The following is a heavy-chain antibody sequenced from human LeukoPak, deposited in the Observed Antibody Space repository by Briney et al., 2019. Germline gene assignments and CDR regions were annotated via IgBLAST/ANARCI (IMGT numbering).Heavy chain of an antibody. V-gene: IGHV3-7*01. CDR1: GFTLSRFW. J-gene: IGHJ4*02. CDR2: ITQDGSEK. Sequence: PGGSLRLSCAASGFTLSRFWMTWVRQVPGEGLEWVANITQDGSEKYYVDSVRGRFTISRDNATNSLYLQMNSLRAEDTAVYNRARDLNYFDSWGQGTLVTVSS. CDR3: ARDLNYFDS.